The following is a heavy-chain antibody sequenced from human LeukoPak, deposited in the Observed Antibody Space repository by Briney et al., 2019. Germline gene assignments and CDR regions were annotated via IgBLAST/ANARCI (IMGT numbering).Heavy chain of an antibody. D-gene: IGHD5-12*01. CDR1: GGSISSDD. J-gene: IGHJ4*02. V-gene: IGHV4-59*08. CDR3: ARFDRHGYNLDY. Sequence: SETLSLTCTVPGGSISSDDWTWSRQPPGKRLEWIAYIYYSGSANYNPSLKSRVTISVDTSKNQFSLKLTSVTAADTAVYYCARFDRHGYNLDYWGQGTLVTVSS. CDR2: IYYSGSA.